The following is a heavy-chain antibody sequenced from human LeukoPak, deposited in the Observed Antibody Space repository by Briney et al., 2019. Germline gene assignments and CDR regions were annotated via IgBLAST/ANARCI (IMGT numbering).Heavy chain of an antibody. J-gene: IGHJ5*02. CDR3: ARAPPSGYDNWFDP. CDR1: GDSISSSSSY. CDR2: IYYSGST. Sequence: PSETLSLTCSVSGDSISSSSSYWGWIRQPPGKGLEWIGSIYYSGSTNYNPSLKSRVTMSVDTSKNQFSLKLSSVTAADTAVYYCARAPPSGYDNWFDPWGQGTLVTVSS. V-gene: IGHV4-39*07. D-gene: IGHD2-2*01.